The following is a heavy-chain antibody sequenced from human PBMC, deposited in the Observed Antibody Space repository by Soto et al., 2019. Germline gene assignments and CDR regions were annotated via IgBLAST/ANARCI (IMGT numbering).Heavy chain of an antibody. J-gene: IGHJ6*02. D-gene: IGHD5-12*01. CDR1: GYTFSNYA. V-gene: IGHV1-3*01. CDR3: ARDSSTSTLPLNHYYYFGMDV. CDR2: ISPGNGNT. Sequence: GASVKVSCKASGYTFSNYAMHWVRQAPGQRPEWMGWISPGNGNTKYSQKLQDRVTITSETSASTAYMELSSLRSEDTAIYYCARDSSTSTLPLNHYYYFGMDVWGPGTTVTVSS.